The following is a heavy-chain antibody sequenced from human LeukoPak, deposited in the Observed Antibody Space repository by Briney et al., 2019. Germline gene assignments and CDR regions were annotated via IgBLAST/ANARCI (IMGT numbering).Heavy chain of an antibody. J-gene: IGHJ1*01. V-gene: IGHV3-23*01. CDR2: ISGSGGST. D-gene: IGHD4-17*01. Sequence: GGTLRLSCAASGFTFSNYGMSWVRQAPGKGLEWVSGISGSGGSTYYADSVKGRFTISRDNSKNTLFLQMNSLRAEDTAVYYCARADYGDYLYFQHWGQGTLVTVSS. CDR1: GFTFSNYG. CDR3: ARADYGDYLYFQH.